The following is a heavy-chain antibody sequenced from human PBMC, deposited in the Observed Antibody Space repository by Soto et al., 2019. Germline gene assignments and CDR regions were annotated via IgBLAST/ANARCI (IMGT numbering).Heavy chain of an antibody. D-gene: IGHD2-8*01. CDR2: IIPVFGAA. V-gene: IGHV1-69*13. CDR1: GATLDTFINYG. Sequence: SVKVSCKASGATLDTFINYGITWVRQAPGQGLEWMGGIIPVFGAANHAQKFQGRVTISADESTRTVNMELSSLRSEDTAVYYCGRADYHDIVLMVFAILAATVTTRRTCRDAFDIWGQGTMVTVSS. J-gene: IGHJ3*02. CDR3: GRADYHDIVLMVFAILAATVTTRRTCRDAFDI.